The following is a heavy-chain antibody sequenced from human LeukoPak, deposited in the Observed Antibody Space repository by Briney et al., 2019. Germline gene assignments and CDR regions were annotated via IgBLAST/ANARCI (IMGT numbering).Heavy chain of an antibody. CDR1: GYXXTSYG. D-gene: IGHD2-2*01. V-gene: IGHV1-18*01. CDR2: ISAYNGNT. Sequence: ASVKVSCKASGYXXTSYGISWVRQAPGQGLEWMGWISAYNGNTNYAQKLQGRVTMTTDTSTSTAYMELRSLRSDDTAVYYCASDLRRTYQLLDFSWFDPWGQGTLVTVSS. J-gene: IGHJ5*02. CDR3: ASDLRRTYQLLDFSWFDP.